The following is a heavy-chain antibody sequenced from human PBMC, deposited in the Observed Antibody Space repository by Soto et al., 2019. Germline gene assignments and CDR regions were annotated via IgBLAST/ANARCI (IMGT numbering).Heavy chain of an antibody. J-gene: IGHJ6*02. D-gene: IGHD2-15*01. CDR1: GYTFTGYY. CDR3: ARNPVGSGGSWRTMHWGNYYYGMDV. V-gene: IGHV1-2*02. CDR2: INPNSGGT. Sequence: GASENVSCKASGYTFTGYYMHWVRQAPVQVLELMVWINPNSGGTSYSPSFQGHVTISADMCSSTAYLQWSSLKASDTAMYYCARNPVGSGGSWRTMHWGNYYYGMDVWGQGNTVTVSS.